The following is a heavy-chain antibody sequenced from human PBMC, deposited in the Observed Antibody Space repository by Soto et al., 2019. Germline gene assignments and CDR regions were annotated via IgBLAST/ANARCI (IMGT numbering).Heavy chain of an antibody. CDR2: IYYSGST. CDR3: ERDKYLCYDFWSGYTNSYYSYGMDV. D-gene: IGHD3-3*01. J-gene: IGHJ6*04. Sequence: SETLYLTCTVSGGSISSYYWSWIRQPPGKGLEWIGYIYYSGSTNYNPSLKSRVTISVDTSKNQFSLKLSSVTAADTAVYYCERDKYLCYDFWSGYTNSYYSYGMDVWGTGTTVTVSS. V-gene: IGHV4-59*01. CDR1: GGSISSYY.